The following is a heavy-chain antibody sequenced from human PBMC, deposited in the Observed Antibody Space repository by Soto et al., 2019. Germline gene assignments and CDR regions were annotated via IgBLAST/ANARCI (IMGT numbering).Heavy chain of an antibody. CDR1: GFTFSSYG. J-gene: IGHJ4*02. CDR2: ISYDGSNK. D-gene: IGHD2-21*02. CDR3: AKARGVRVVTTFFDY. V-gene: IGHV3-30*18. Sequence: QVQLVESGGGVVQPGRSLRLSCAASGFTFSSYGMHWVRQAPGKGLEWVAVISYDGSNKYYADSVKGRFTISRDNSKNTLYLQMNSLRAEDTAVYYCAKARGVRVVTTFFDYWGQGTLVTVSS.